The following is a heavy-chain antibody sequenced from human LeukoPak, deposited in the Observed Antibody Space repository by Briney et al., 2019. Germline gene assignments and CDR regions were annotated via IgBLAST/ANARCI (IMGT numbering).Heavy chain of an antibody. D-gene: IGHD6-13*01. CDR3: ARNSRVAAAQNWFDP. CDR1: GYTFGNYG. J-gene: IGHJ5*02. CDR2: ISGFNGNT. V-gene: IGHV1-18*01. Sequence: GASVKVSCKAAGYTFGNYGIKWVRQAPGQGLEWVGWISGFNGNTNYAQNFHDRVTMTTDTSTTTAYMELRSLRSDDTAVYYCARNSRVAAAQNWFDPWGQGTLVTVSS.